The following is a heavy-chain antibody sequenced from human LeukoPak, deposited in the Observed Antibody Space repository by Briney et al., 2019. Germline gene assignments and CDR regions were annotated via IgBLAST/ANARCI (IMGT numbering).Heavy chain of an antibody. D-gene: IGHD3-10*01. CDR3: ARDPDPLFMVRGEGSDP. CDR1: GYTFTSYG. CDR2: ISAYNGNT. Sequence: RASVKVSCKASGYTFTSYGISWVRQAPGQGLEWMGWISAYNGNTNYAQKLQGRVTMTTDTSTSTAYMELRSLRSDDTAVYYCARDPDPLFMVRGEGSDPWGQGTLVTVSS. V-gene: IGHV1-18*01. J-gene: IGHJ5*02.